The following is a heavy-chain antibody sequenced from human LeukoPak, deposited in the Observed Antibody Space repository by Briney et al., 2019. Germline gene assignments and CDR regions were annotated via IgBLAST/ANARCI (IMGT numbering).Heavy chain of an antibody. CDR3: ARATDFWSGYYTH. CDR2: IYTSGST. V-gene: IGHV4-61*02. D-gene: IGHD3-3*01. Sequence: LSLTCTVSGGSISSGSYYWSWIRQPAGKGLEWIGRIYTSGSTNYNPSLKSRVTISVDTSKNQFSLKLSSVTAADTAVYYCARATDFWSGYYTHWGQGTLVTVSS. CDR1: GGSISSGSYY. J-gene: IGHJ4*02.